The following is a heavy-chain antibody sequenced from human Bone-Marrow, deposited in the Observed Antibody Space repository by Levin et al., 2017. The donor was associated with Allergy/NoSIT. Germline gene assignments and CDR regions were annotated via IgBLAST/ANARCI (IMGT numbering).Heavy chain of an antibody. D-gene: IGHD3-22*01. V-gene: IGHV3-30-3*01. CDR1: GFTFSSYA. CDR3: ARDGPRVLATYYYDSSGYYPVGNWFDP. CDR2: ISYDGSNK. J-gene: IGHJ5*02. Sequence: GESLKISCAASGFTFSSYAMHWVRQAPGKGLEWVAVISYDGSNKYYADSVKGRFTISRDNSKNTLYLQMNSLRAEDTAVYYCARDGPRVLATYYYDSSGYYPVGNWFDPWGQGTLVTVSS.